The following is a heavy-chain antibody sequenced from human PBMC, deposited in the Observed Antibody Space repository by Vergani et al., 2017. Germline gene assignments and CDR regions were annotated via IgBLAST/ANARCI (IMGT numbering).Heavy chain of an antibody. V-gene: IGHV3-74*01. J-gene: IGHJ4*02. CDR1: GFTFSSYW. D-gene: IGHD2-21*01. CDR2: INSDGSST. CDR3: ADLYGDDGFSPF. Sequence: EVQLVESGGGLVQPGGSLRLSCSASGFTFSSYWMHWVRQAPGKGLVWVSRINSDGSSTSYADSVKGRFTISRDNAKNTLYLQMNSLRAEDTAVYYCADLYGDDGFSPFWVQGTLVTVSS.